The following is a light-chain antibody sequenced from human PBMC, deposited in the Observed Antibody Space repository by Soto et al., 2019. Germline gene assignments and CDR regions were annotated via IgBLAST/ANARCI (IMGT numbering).Light chain of an antibody. Sequence: QSALTQPPSVSGAPGQRVTISCTGSSSNIGAGYDVHWYLQLPGTAPKLLIYGNTNRPSGVPDRFSGSKSGSSASLAITGLQAEDEADYYCQPHDSSLHASVFGTGTKVTVL. J-gene: IGLJ1*01. CDR1: SSNIGAGYD. CDR2: GNT. V-gene: IGLV1-40*01. CDR3: QPHDSSLHASV.